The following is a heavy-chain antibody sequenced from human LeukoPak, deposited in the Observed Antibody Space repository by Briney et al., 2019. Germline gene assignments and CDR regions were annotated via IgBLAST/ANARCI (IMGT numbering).Heavy chain of an antibody. CDR2: ISAYNVNA. D-gene: IGHD3-10*01. J-gene: IGHJ4*02. V-gene: IGHV1-18*01. Sequence: ASVKVSCKASGYTFTNYGVSWVRQAPGQGLEWMGWISAYNVNANYAQNLQGRVTMTTDTSTTTAYMELSRLRSDDTAVYYCARDPLRFGELLGYFDYWGQGTLVTVSS. CDR3: ARDPLRFGELLGYFDY. CDR1: GYTFTNYG.